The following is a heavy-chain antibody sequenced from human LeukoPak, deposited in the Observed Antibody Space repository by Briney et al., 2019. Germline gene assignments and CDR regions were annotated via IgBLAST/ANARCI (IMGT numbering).Heavy chain of an antibody. CDR1: RFTFGDYG. CDR2: ISYDGSNK. D-gene: IGHD6-13*01. J-gene: IGHJ4*02. Sequence: GGSLRLSCAASRFTFGDYGMHWVRQAPGKGLEWVAAISYDGSNKYYADSVKGRFTISRDNSKNTLYLQMNSLRAEDTAVYYCARGMAGSSWPHYFDYWGQGTLVTVSS. V-gene: IGHV3-30*03. CDR3: ARGMAGSSWPHYFDY.